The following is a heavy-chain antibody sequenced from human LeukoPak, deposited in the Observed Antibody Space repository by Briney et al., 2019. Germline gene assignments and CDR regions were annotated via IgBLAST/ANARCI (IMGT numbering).Heavy chain of an antibody. J-gene: IGHJ4*02. CDR3: ARGVPVLRYFDWLSPPAKNYALDY. Sequence: SETLSLTCAVYGGSFSGYYWSWPRQPPGKGLEWIGEINHSGSTNYNPSLKSRVTISVDTSKNQFSLKLSSVTAADTAVYYCARGVPVLRYFDWLSPPAKNYALDYWGQGTLVTVSS. CDR1: GGSFSGYY. V-gene: IGHV4-34*01. D-gene: IGHD3-9*01. CDR2: INHSGST.